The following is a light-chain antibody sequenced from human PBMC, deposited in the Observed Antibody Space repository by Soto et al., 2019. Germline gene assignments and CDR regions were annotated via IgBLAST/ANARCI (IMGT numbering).Light chain of an antibody. Sequence: EIVMTQSPATLSVSPGERATLCCRASQSVDSKLAWYQQKPGQGPRLLIYGASSRATGIPARFSGSGSGTEFTLTISSLQSEDFAVYYCQHYSTWLWTFGQGTKVEIK. J-gene: IGKJ1*01. CDR2: GAS. CDR1: QSVDSK. V-gene: IGKV3-15*01. CDR3: QHYSTWLWT.